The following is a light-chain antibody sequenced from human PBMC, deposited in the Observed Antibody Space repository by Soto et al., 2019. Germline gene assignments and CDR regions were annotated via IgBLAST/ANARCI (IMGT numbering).Light chain of an antibody. V-gene: IGKV1-13*02. CDR2: EAS. CDR3: QQLNSFPIT. J-gene: IGKJ5*01. CDR1: QGISSA. Sequence: GDRVTITIRASQGISSALAWYQQKPGKAPKLLIYEASILQSGVPSRFSGSGSGTEFTLTISSLQPEDFATYYCQQLNSFPITCGQGTRLEI.